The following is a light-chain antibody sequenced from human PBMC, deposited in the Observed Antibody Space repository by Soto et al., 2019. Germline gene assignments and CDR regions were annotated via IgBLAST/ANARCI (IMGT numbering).Light chain of an antibody. Sequence: EIVFTPSPAPLSLSPGERATLSCQSSQSVSSSYLAWYQQKPGQAPRLLIYGASSRATGIPDRFSGSGSGTDFILTISRLEPEDVAVYYCQQHGTSPYTFGQGTRLEIK. CDR2: GAS. V-gene: IGKV3-20*01. J-gene: IGKJ5*01. CDR3: QQHGTSPYT. CDR1: QSVSSSY.